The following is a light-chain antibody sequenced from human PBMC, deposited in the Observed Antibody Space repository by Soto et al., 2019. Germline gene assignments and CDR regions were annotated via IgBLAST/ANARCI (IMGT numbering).Light chain of an antibody. CDR1: QSLLHSNGYNY. J-gene: IGKJ5*01. Sequence: IVMTQFPLSLPVTPGEPASISCRSSQSLLHSNGYNYLDWYLQEPGQSPQLLIYLGSDRASGVPDRFSGSGSGTDFTLRISRVEAEDVGVYYCMQALQIPPTFGQGTRLEIK. CDR2: LGS. CDR3: MQALQIPPT. V-gene: IGKV2-28*01.